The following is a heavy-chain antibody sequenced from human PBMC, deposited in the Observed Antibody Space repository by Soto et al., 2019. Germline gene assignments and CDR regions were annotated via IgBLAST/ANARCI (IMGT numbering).Heavy chain of an antibody. J-gene: IGHJ5*02. CDR3: AKDDRRRYDFWSGYPNWFDP. Sequence: GGSLKLSCAACGFTFSSYGMPWVRQAPGKGLEWVAVISYDGSNKYYADSVKGRFTISRDNSKNTLYLQMNSLRAEDTAVYYCAKDDRRRYDFWSGYPNWFDPWGQGTLVIVSS. V-gene: IGHV3-30*18. CDR2: ISYDGSNK. CDR1: GFTFSSYG. D-gene: IGHD3-3*01.